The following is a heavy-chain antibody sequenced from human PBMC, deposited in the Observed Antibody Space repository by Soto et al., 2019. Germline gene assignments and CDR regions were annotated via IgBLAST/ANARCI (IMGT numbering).Heavy chain of an antibody. Sequence: QVQLEQSGAEVKKPGASVKVTCKASGYTFYNYGITWVRQAPGHGLEWMGWISPYNDNTNNGQKFQGRVTMTTDTSTSTASLELSIPRPDDTPRYGCARSPSSVYHTHYIYAVDLWAPETTVTASS. D-gene: IGHD3-22*01. CDR1: GYTFYNYG. CDR3: ARSPSSVYHTHYIYAVDL. V-gene: IGHV1-18*01. J-gene: IGHJ6*01. CDR2: ISPYNDNT.